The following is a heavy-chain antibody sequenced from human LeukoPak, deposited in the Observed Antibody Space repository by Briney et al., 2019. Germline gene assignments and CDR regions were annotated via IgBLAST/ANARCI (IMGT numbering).Heavy chain of an antibody. CDR1: GYTFTTYW. D-gene: IGHD3-16*01. V-gene: IGHV5-51*01. J-gene: IGHJ4*02. CDR3: ARGEYEDFDY. Sequence: GESLKISCKGSGYTFTTYWIGWVRQMPGKGLEWMGIIYPGDSDTRYSPSFQGQVTMSVDKSISTAYLQWSSLKASDTAMYYCARGEYEDFDYWGQGTLVTVSS. CDR2: IYPGDSDT.